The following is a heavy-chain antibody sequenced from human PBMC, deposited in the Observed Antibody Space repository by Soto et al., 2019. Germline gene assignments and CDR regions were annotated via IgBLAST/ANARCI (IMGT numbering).Heavy chain of an antibody. J-gene: IGHJ6*02. CDR1: GYTFTSYG. CDR3: ARESVVGATTGYYYYYGMDV. CDR2: ISAYNGNT. D-gene: IGHD1-26*01. Sequence: ASVKVSCKASGYTFTSYGISWVRQAPGQGLEWMGWISAYNGNTNYAQKLQGRVTMTTDTSTSTAYMELRSLRSDETAVYYCARESVVGATTGYYYYYGMDVWGQGTTVTVSS. V-gene: IGHV1-18*01.